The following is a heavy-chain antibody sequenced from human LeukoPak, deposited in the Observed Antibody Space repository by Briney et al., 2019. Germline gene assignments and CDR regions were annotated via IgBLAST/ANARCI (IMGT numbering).Heavy chain of an antibody. D-gene: IGHD6-25*01. CDR2: IHPNSGDT. CDR1: GYIFSAYY. CDR3: AVMAAPDAAFEY. Sequence: ASVKVSCKASGYIFSAYYMSWVRQAPGQGLEWTGWIHPNSGDTHNAQNFQDRVTLTRDTSINTAYMELTRLTSDDTAMYYCAVMAAPDAAFEYWGQGTLVTVSS. V-gene: IGHV1-2*02. J-gene: IGHJ4*02.